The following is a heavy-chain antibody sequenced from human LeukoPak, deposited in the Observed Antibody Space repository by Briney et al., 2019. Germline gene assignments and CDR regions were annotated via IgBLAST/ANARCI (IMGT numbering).Heavy chain of an antibody. CDR3: TRDRLDIVVVPAAIIRFDP. Sequence: PGRSLRLSCTASGFTFGDYAMSWFRQAPGKGLEWVGFIRSKAYGGTTEYAASVKGRFTISRDGSKSIAYLQMNSLKTEDTAVYYCTRDRLDIVVVPAAIIRFDPWGQGTLVTVSS. D-gene: IGHD2-2*03. CDR1: GFTFGDYA. J-gene: IGHJ5*02. CDR2: IRSKAYGGTT. V-gene: IGHV3-49*01.